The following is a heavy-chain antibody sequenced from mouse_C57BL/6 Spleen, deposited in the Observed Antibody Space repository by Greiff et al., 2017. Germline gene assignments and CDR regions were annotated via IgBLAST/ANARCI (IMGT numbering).Heavy chain of an antibody. CDR3: ASPYDYDFYYAMDY. D-gene: IGHD2-4*01. CDR1: GFTFSDYG. J-gene: IGHJ4*01. CDR2: ISSGSSNI. Sequence: EVMLVESGGGLVKPGGSLKLSCAASGFTFSDYGMHWVRQAPEKGLEWVAYISSGSSNIYYADTVKGRFTISRDNAKNTLFLQMPSLRSEDTAMYYCASPYDYDFYYAMDYWGQGTSVTVSS. V-gene: IGHV5-17*01.